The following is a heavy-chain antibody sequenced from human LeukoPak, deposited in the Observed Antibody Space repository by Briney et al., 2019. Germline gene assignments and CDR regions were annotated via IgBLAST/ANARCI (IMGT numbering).Heavy chain of an antibody. CDR3: AKTSTPYCSSTSCYYFDY. Sequence: GRSLRLSXAASGFTFDDYAMHWVRQAPGKGLEWVSGISWNSGSIGYADSVKGRFTISRDNAKNSLYLQMNSLRAEDTALYYCAKTSTPYCSSTSCYYFDYWGQGTLVTVSS. J-gene: IGHJ4*02. CDR1: GFTFDDYA. D-gene: IGHD2-2*01. CDR2: ISWNSGSI. V-gene: IGHV3-9*01.